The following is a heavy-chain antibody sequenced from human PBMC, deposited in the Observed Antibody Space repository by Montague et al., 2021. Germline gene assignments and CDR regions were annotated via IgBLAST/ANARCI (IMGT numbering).Heavy chain of an antibody. Sequence: SLRLSCAASGFTFSSYAMHWVRQAPGKGLEWVAVISYDGSNKYYADSVKGRFTISRDNSKNTLYLQMNSLRAEDTALFYCARDPRWEYDAFDIWSQGTMVTVSS. D-gene: IGHD1-26*01. J-gene: IGHJ3*02. CDR1: GFTFSSYA. CDR2: ISYDGSNK. CDR3: ARDPRWEYDAFDI. V-gene: IGHV3-30*04.